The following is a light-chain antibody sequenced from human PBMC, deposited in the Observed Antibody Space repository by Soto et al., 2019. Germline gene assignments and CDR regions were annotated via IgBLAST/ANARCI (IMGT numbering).Light chain of an antibody. V-gene: IGKV1-39*01. CDR3: QQSYSTLGT. CDR1: QSISNY. CDR2: AAS. J-gene: IGKJ1*01. Sequence: DIQMTQSPSSLSASVGDRVTITCRASQSISNYLNWYQQKLGKAPKLLIYAASSLQSGVPSRFSGSGSGTDFTLTISSLQPEDFATYYCQQSYSTLGTFGPGTKVEI.